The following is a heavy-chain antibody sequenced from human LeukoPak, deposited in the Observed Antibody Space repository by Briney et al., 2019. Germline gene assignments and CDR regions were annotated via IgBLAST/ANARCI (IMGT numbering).Heavy chain of an antibody. CDR2: ISWNSGSI. J-gene: IGHJ4*02. D-gene: IGHD3-22*01. CDR1: GFTFDDYA. V-gene: IGHV3-9*01. CDR3: AKDYYDSSGYYYYFDY. Sequence: SLRLSCAASGFTFDDYAMHWVRQAPGKGLEWVSGISWNSGSIGYADSVKGRFTISRDNAKNSLYLQMNSLRAEDTALYYYAKDYYDSSGYYYYFDYWGQGTLVTVSS.